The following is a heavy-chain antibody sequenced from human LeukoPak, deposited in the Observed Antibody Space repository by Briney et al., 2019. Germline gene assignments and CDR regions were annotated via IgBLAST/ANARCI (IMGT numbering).Heavy chain of an antibody. V-gene: IGHV1-69*05. Sequence: GSSVKVSCKASGGTFSSYAISWVRQAPGQGLEWMGGIIPIFGTANYAQKFQGRVTITTDESTSTAYMELSSLRSEDTAVYYCARVGYYYDSSGYFAEYHFDYWGQGTLVTVSS. CDR1: GGTFSSYA. J-gene: IGHJ4*02. CDR2: IIPIFGTA. D-gene: IGHD3-22*01. CDR3: ARVGYYYDSSGYFAEYHFDY.